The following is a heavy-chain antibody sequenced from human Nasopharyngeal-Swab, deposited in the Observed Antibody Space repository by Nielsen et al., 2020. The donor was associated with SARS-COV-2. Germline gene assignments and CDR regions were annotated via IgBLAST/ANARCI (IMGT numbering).Heavy chain of an antibody. J-gene: IGHJ4*02. CDR1: GFTFSSYA. CDR2: ISYDARDK. D-gene: IGHD2-2*01. CDR3: ARSGCTSTSCYAGLDY. V-gene: IGHV3-30*04. Sequence: GESLKISCAASGFTFSSYAMHWVRQAPAKGLEWVTVISYDARDKYYADSVKGRFTISRDNSKNTLYLQMNSLRAEDTAVYYCARSGCTSTSCYAGLDYWGQGTLVIVSS.